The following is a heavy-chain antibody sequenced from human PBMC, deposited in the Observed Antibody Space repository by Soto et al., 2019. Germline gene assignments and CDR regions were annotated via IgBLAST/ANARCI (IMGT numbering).Heavy chain of an antibody. Sequence: SSETLSLTCTVSGGSLSRGDYFWRWVRQPPGKGLEWIGYIYYSGSTYYNPSLKSRVTISVDTSKNQFSLKLSSVTAADTAVYYCARAMVVTQNWFDPWGQGTLVTVS. CDR3: ARAMVVTQNWFDP. CDR1: GGSLSRGDYF. J-gene: IGHJ5*02. CDR2: IYYSGST. D-gene: IGHD2-21*02. V-gene: IGHV4-30-4*01.